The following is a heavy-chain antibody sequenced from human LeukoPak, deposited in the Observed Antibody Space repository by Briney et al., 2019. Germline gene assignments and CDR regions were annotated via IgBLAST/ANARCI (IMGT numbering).Heavy chain of an antibody. Sequence: ASVKVSCKASGYTFTGYYMHWVRQAPGQGLEWMGWINPNSGGTNYAQKFQGRVTMTRDTSISTAYMELSRLRSDDTAVYYCARDRVTTVTINWFDPWGQGTLVTVSS. CDR2: INPNSGGT. CDR1: GYTFTGYY. D-gene: IGHD4-17*01. V-gene: IGHV1-2*02. J-gene: IGHJ5*02. CDR3: ARDRVTTVTINWFDP.